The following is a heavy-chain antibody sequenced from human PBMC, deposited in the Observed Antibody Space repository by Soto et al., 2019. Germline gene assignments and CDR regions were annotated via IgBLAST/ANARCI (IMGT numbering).Heavy chain of an antibody. Sequence: GGSLRLSCAASGFTFSSYGMHWVRQAPGKGLEWVAVIWYDGSNKYYADSVKGRFTISRDNSKNTLYLQMNSLRAEDTAVYYCARDKTERGYYGDYVHYFDYWGQGTLVTVSS. CDR2: IWYDGSNK. J-gene: IGHJ4*02. V-gene: IGHV3-33*01. CDR3: ARDKTERGYYGDYVHYFDY. D-gene: IGHD4-17*01. CDR1: GFTFSSYG.